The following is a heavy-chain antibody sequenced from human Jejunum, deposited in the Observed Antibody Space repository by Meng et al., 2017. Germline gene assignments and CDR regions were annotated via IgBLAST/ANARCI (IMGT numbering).Heavy chain of an antibody. CDR2: IAHDGSVE. CDR3: ARERADIVASHGDY. CDR1: GFTFSSHE. D-gene: IGHD5-12*01. Sequence: GESLKISCVGSGFTFSSHEMTWVGQAPGKGLEWVAVIAHDGSVEYYLDSVKGRFTISKDNSKSTLYLQTNSLRAEDTALYYWARERADIVASHGDYWGQGTLVTVSS. J-gene: IGHJ4*02. V-gene: IGHV3-30*04.